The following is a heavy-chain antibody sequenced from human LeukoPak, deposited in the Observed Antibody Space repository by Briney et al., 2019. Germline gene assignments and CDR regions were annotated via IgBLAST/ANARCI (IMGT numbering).Heavy chain of an antibody. CDR3: AKALGWGAASDY. CDR2: VSDRDDTT. CDR1: GFTFTTFA. J-gene: IGHJ4*02. Sequence: PGGSLRLSCAASGFTFTTFAMSWVRQAPGKGLEWVSTVSDRDDTTYYADSVKGRFTISRDRSKNTLFLQMTSLRAEDMAVYYCAKALGWGAASDYWGQGTLVTVSS. V-gene: IGHV3-23*01. D-gene: IGHD3-16*01.